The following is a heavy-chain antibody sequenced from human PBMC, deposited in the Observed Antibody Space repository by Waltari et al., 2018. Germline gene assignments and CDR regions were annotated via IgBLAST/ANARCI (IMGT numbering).Heavy chain of an antibody. V-gene: IGHV3-7*04. J-gene: IGHJ5*02. CDR3: ARGGSYINS. Sequence: DVQLVESGGGSVQPGGSLRLSCVASNCTFSRYWMSWVRQAPGKGLEWVANIRHAGDAKDYVDSVNCRFTISRYNAKNSLFLQMNSLKAEDTAVYYCARGGSYINSWGQGTRVTVSS. CDR2: IRHAGDAK. CDR1: NCTFSRYW. D-gene: IGHD3-16*01.